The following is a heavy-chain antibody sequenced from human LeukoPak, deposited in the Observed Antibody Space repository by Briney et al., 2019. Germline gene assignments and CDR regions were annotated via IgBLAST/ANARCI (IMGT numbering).Heavy chain of an antibody. CDR3: ARDEVLLWFGELYN. CDR1: GFTFSSYW. CDR2: INSDGSST. J-gene: IGHJ4*02. V-gene: IGHV3-74*01. Sequence: GVSLRLSCAASGFTFSSYWMHWVRQAPGKGLVWVSRINSDGSSTSYADSVKGRFTISRDNAKNTLYLQMNSLRAEDTAVYYCARDEVLLWFGELYNWGQGTLVTVSS. D-gene: IGHD3-10*01.